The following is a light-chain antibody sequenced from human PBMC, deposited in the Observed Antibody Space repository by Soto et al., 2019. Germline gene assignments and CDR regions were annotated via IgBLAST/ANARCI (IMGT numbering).Light chain of an antibody. CDR1: SSDVGGYNY. CDR3: SSYTSSSTLVV. CDR2: DVS. Sequence: QSALTQPASVSASPGQSITISCTGTSSDVGGYNYVSWYQQHPGKDPKLMIYDVSNRPSGVSNRFSGSKSGNTASLTISGLQAEDEADYYCSSYTSSSTLVVFGGGTKLTVL. V-gene: IGLV2-14*01. J-gene: IGLJ2*01.